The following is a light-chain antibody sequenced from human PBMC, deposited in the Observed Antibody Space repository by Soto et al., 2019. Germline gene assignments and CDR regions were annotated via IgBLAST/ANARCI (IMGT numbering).Light chain of an antibody. Sequence: QSALTQPPSASGSPGQSVTISCTGTSSDVDDYNYVSWYQQYPGKAPKLMIYEVSKRPSGVPDRFSGSKSGNTASLTVSGLQAEDEADYYCSSYVCSSTVRLFGGGTKLTVL. CDR1: SSDVDDYNY. CDR2: EVS. V-gene: IGLV2-8*01. J-gene: IGLJ2*01. CDR3: SSYVCSSTVRL.